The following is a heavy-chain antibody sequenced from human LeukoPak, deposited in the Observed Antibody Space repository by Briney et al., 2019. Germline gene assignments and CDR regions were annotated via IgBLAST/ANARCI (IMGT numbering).Heavy chain of an antibody. CDR2: IRSKANSYAT. CDR1: GFTFSGSA. J-gene: IGHJ3*02. D-gene: IGHD2-21*01. CDR3: TRLQAYCGGDCPLDAFDI. V-gene: IGHV3-73*01. Sequence: GGSLRLSCAASGFTFSGSAMHWVRQASGKGLEWVGRIRSKANSYATAYAASVKGRFTISRDDSKNTAYLQMNSLKTEDTAVYYCTRLQAYCGGDCPLDAFDIWGQGTMVTVSS.